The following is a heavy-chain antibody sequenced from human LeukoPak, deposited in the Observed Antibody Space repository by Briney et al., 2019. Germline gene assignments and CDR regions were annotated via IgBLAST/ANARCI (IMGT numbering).Heavy chain of an antibody. CDR1: GFTFSTYA. CDR2: ISGSGGST. CDR3: AKDLPRTYYDSSGYSFDH. J-gene: IGHJ4*02. D-gene: IGHD3-22*01. V-gene: IGHV3-23*01. Sequence: PGGSLRLSCAGSGFTFSTYAMSWVRQAPGKGLEWVSAISGSGGSTYYADSVKGRFTISRDNSKNTLYLQMNSLRAEDTALYYCAKDLPRTYYDSSGYSFDHWGQGTLVTVSS.